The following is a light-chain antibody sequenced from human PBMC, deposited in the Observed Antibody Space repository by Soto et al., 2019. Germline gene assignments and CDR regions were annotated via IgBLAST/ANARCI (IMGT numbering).Light chain of an antibody. V-gene: IGKV3-11*01. J-gene: IGKJ1*01. CDR3: QQRSNGPPWA. CDR2: DAS. CDR1: QSVSSY. Sequence: EIVMRQSLVTLPVPTGERVTXTCRASQSVSSYLDWYQQKAGQASRLLLYDASNRFTGIPATSSGRGTGTDFTLTISSLEPEDFEVYYWQQRSNGPPWAFGQGSTLDI.